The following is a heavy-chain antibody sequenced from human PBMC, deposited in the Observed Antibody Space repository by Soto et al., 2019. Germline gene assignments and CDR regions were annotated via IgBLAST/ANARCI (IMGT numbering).Heavy chain of an antibody. Sequence: QVQLVQSGAEVKKPGASVKVSCKASGYTFTDYYMHWVRQAPGQWLEWMGWINPNSGTTNYAQKFQGWVTMTRDTSITTVYMEVSRLRSDDTAVYYCARVPRGVYYGMDVWGQGTTVTVSS. CDR1: GYTFTDYY. CDR2: INPNSGTT. J-gene: IGHJ6*02. D-gene: IGHD3-10*01. CDR3: ARVPRGVYYGMDV. V-gene: IGHV1-2*04.